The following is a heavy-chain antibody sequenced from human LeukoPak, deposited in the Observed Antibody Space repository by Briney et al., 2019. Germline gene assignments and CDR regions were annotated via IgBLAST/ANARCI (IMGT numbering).Heavy chain of an antibody. CDR3: AKPTAVAGDAFDI. CDR1: GFTFSSYA. V-gene: IGHV3-23*01. CDR2: VGGRGGST. Sequence: GGSLRLSCAASGFTFSSYAMSWVRQAPGEGLEWVSAVGGRGGSTYYADSVKGRFTISRDNSKNTLYLQINSLRAEDTAVYYCAKPTAVAGDAFDIWGQGTMVTVSS. D-gene: IGHD6-19*01. J-gene: IGHJ3*02.